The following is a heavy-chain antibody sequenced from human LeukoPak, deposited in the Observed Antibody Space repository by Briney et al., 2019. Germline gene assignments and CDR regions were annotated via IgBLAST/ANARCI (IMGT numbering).Heavy chain of an antibody. CDR2: TRNKANSYTT. Sequence: GGSLRLSCAASGFTFSDHYMDWVRQAPGKGLEWVGRTRNKANSYTTEYAASVKGRFTISRDDSKNSLYLQMNSLKTEDTAVYYCAREVYSSSWYTSPYYYYYYMDVWGKGTTVTVSS. D-gene: IGHD6-13*01. CDR3: AREVYSSSWYTSPYYYYYYMDV. CDR1: GFTFSDHY. V-gene: IGHV3-72*01. J-gene: IGHJ6*03.